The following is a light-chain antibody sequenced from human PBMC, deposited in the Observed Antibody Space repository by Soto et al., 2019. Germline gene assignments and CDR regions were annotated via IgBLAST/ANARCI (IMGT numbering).Light chain of an antibody. J-gene: IGKJ1*01. CDR3: HQYNNGPPVT. Sequence: EIVLTNSPGTLSLSTGERGTRSCRASQSVSSNLAWYQQKPGQAPRLLIYGASTRATGIPARFSGSGSGTEFTLTISSLQSEDFAVYYCHQYNNGPPVTFGQGTKVDI. V-gene: IGKV3-15*01. CDR1: QSVSSN. CDR2: GAS.